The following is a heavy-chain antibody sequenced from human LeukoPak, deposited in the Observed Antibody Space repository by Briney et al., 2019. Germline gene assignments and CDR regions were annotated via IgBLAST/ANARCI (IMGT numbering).Heavy chain of an antibody. CDR1: GAPLNNYY. CDR2: VDYSGST. Sequence: SETLSLTCTVSGAPLNNYYWNWVRQPPGKELEWIRNVDYSGSTRYNPSLKSRATMSLDSSKNQFSLRLTSVTAADMAVYYCAMQVGIYGDYNNWFDPWGQGARVTVSS. CDR3: AMQVGIYGDYNNWFDP. J-gene: IGHJ5*02. D-gene: IGHD4-17*01. V-gene: IGHV4-59*08.